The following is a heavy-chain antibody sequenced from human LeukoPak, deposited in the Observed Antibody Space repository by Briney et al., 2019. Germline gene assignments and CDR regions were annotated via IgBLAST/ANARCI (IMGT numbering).Heavy chain of an antibody. CDR2: IYYSGST. CDR1: GGSISSGGYY. J-gene: IGHJ5*02. V-gene: IGHV4-31*03. D-gene: IGHD6-13*01. CDR3: ARGARAAAGTFWFDP. Sequence: PPETLSLTCTVSGGSISSGGYYWSWIRQHPGKGLEWIGYIYYSGSTYYNPSLKSRVTISVDTSKNQFSLKLSSVTAADTAVYCARGARAAAGTFWFDPWGQGTLVTVSS.